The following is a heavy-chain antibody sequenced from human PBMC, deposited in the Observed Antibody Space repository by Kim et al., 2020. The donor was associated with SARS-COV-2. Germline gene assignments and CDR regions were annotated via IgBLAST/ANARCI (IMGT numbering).Heavy chain of an antibody. D-gene: IGHD3-3*01. J-gene: IGHJ6*02. V-gene: IGHV3-49*03. CDR3: TRELYYDFWSGYYTEFGDYYYYYGMDV. Sequence: GGSLRLSCTASGFTFGDYAMSWFRQAPGKGLEWVGFIRSKAYGGTTEYAASVKGRFTISRDDSKSIAYLQMNSLKTEDTAVYYCTRELYYDFWSGYYTEFGDYYYYYGMDVWGQGTTFTVSS. CDR1: GFTFGDYA. CDR2: IRSKAYGGTT.